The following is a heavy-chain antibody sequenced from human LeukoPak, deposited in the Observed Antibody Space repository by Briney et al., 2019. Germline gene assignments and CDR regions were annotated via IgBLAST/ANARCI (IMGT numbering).Heavy chain of an antibody. CDR2: MNPNSGNT. Sequence: ASVTVSCKVSGYTLTELSMHWVRQATGQGLEWMGWMNPNSGNTGYAQKFQGRVTMTRNTSISTAYMELSSLRSEDTAVYYCARGRWFDPWGQGTLVTVSS. J-gene: IGHJ5*02. CDR3: ARGRWFDP. CDR1: GYTLTELS. V-gene: IGHV1-8*01.